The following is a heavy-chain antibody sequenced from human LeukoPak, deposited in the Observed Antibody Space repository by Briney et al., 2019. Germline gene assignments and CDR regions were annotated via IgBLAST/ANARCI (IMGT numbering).Heavy chain of an antibody. Sequence: GGPLRLSCEASGFTFSIYGMHWVRQAPGKGLEWVAVIWNDGSNKYYADSVKGRFTISRDNSKNMLYLQMNSLRAEDTAVYSCARASGPFDYWGQGTLVTVSS. V-gene: IGHV3-33*01. CDR3: ARASGPFDY. D-gene: IGHD3-10*01. CDR2: IWNDGSNK. J-gene: IGHJ4*02. CDR1: GFTFSIYG.